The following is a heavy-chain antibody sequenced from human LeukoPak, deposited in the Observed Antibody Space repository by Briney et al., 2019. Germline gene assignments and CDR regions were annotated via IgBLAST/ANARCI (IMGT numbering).Heavy chain of an antibody. V-gene: IGHV1-2*04. D-gene: IGHD5-18*01. J-gene: IGHJ6*02. CDR1: GYTFTGYY. Sequence: ASVKVSCKASGYTFTGYYMHWVRQAPGQGLEWMGWINPNSGGTNYAQKFQGWVTMTRDTSISTAYMELTRLRSDDTAVYYCARVRYNYGPGGMDVWGQGTTVTVSS. CDR2: INPNSGGT. CDR3: ARVRYNYGPGGMDV.